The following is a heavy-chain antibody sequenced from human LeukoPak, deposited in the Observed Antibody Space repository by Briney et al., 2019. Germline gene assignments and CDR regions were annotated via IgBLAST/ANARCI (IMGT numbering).Heavy chain of an antibody. CDR3: AREGEYCSSTSCYNYFDY. CDR1: GFTFSSYS. V-gene: IGHV3-21*01. J-gene: IGHJ4*02. D-gene: IGHD2-2*02. Sequence: GGSLRLSCAASGFTFSSYSMNWVRRDPGKGLEWVLSISSSSSYIYYADSVKGRSTISRDKAKNSLYLQMNSLRAEDTDVYYCAREGEYCSSTSCYNYFDYWGQGTLVTVSS. CDR2: ISSSSSYI.